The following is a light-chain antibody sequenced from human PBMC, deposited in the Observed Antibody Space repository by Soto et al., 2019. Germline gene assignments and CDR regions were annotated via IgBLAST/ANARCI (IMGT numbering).Light chain of an antibody. CDR2: GAS. CDR1: QSINIY. V-gene: IGKV1-39*01. Sequence: QMTQSPSSLSASVGDSVTVTCRASQSINIYLNWYQQKPGKAPTLLIYGASSLQSGVPSRFTGGGSRADFTLTISSLQPEDFATYSCQQSYRSPYTFGQGTKLEIK. J-gene: IGKJ2*01. CDR3: QQSYRSPYT.